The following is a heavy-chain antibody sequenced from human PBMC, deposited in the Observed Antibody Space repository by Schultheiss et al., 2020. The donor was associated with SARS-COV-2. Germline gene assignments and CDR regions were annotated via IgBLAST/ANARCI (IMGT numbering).Heavy chain of an antibody. J-gene: IGHJ6*02. V-gene: IGHV3-30-3*01. CDR3: ARDGSVAGTWYYYYYGMDV. D-gene: IGHD6-19*01. CDR1: GFTFSSYA. CDR2: ISYDGSNK. Sequence: GESLKISCAASGFTFSSYAMHWVRQAPGKGLEWVAVISYDGSNKYYADSVKGRFTISRDNSKNTLYLQMNSLRAEDTAVYYCARDGSVAGTWYYYYYGMDVWGQGTTVTVSS.